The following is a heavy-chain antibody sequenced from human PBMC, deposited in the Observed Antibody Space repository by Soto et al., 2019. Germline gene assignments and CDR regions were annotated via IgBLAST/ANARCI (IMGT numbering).Heavy chain of an antibody. CDR2: IYYNGNT. J-gene: IGHJ4*02. CDR1: GGSISNHY. D-gene: IGHD2-21*01. Sequence: SETLSLTCTVSGGSISNHYWSWIRQPPGKGLEWIGYIYYNGNTNYNPSLKSRVTMSVDTSKNQISLKLSSVTAADTAVYYCTRATWYSVYWGQGILVTVFS. CDR3: TRATWYSVY. V-gene: IGHV4-59*11.